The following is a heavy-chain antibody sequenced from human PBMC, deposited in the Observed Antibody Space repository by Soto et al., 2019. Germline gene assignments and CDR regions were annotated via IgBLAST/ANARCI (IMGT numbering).Heavy chain of an antibody. J-gene: IGHJ4*02. Sequence: QVQVVESGGGVGQPGRSLRLSCAASGFSFSTYDMHWVRQAPGKGLEWVAVISNDGSLKYYPDSVRGRFIITRDNSKNTVYLQMNSLRAEDTAVYYCAKDLVSRTAGGTWAHYFDHWGQGTLVTVSS. CDR2: ISNDGSLK. V-gene: IGHV3-30*18. CDR1: GFSFSTYD. CDR3: AKDLVSRTAGGTWAHYFDH. D-gene: IGHD1-26*01.